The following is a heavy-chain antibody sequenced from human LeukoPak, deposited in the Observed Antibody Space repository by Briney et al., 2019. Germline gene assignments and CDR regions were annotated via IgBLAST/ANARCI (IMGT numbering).Heavy chain of an antibody. CDR2: ISAYNGNT. D-gene: IGHD2-2*01. CDR3: ARSAGYCSSTSCYYYFDY. V-gene: IGHV1-18*01. J-gene: IGHJ4*02. CDR1: GYTFTSYG. Sequence: ASVKVSCKASGYTFTSYGISWVRQAPGQGLEWMGWISAYNGNTNYAQKLQGRVTMTTDTSTSTAYMELRSLRSDDTAVYYCARSAGYCSSTSCYYYFDYWGQGTLVTVSS.